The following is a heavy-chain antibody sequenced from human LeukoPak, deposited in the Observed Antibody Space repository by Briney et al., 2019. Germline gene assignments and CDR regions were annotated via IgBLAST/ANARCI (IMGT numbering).Heavy chain of an antibody. J-gene: IGHJ6*02. CDR2: INHSGST. CDR3: ASGVYSSSDYYYYGMDV. Sequence: SETLSLTRAVYGGSFSGYYWSWIRQPPGKGLEWIGEINHSGSTNYNPSLKSRVTISVDTSKNQFSLKLSSVTAADTAVYYCASGVYSSSDYYYYGMDVWGQGTTVTVSS. CDR1: GGSFSGYY. V-gene: IGHV4-34*01. D-gene: IGHD6-13*01.